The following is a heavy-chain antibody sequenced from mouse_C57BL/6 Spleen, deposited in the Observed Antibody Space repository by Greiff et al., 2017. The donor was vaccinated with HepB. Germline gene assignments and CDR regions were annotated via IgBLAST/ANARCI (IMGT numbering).Heavy chain of an antibody. CDR3: ARGGYYGSSYTFAY. D-gene: IGHD1-1*01. CDR1: GYSITSGYY. CDR2: ISYDGSN. J-gene: IGHJ3*01. Sequence: EVKLQESGPGLVKPSQSLSLTCSVTGYSITSGYYWNWIRQFPGNKLEWMGYISYDGSNNYNPSLKNRISITRDTSKNQFFLKLNSVTTEDTATYYCARGGYYGSSYTFAYWGQGTLVTVSA. V-gene: IGHV3-6*01.